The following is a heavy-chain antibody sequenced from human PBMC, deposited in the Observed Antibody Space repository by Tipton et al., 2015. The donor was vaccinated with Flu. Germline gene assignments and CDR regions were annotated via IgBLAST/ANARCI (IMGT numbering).Heavy chain of an antibody. D-gene: IGHD6-19*01. CDR2: TKQDGSET. J-gene: IGHJ4*02. Sequence: SLRLSCAGSGFTFSTFWMNWVRQAPGKGLEWVATTKQDGSETYYVDSVKGRFTISRDNAKNSLYLQMNNLRAEDTAVYFCVGGSGWLSDHWGQGTLATVSS. CDR3: VGGSGWLSDH. CDR1: GFTFSTFW. V-gene: IGHV3-7*01.